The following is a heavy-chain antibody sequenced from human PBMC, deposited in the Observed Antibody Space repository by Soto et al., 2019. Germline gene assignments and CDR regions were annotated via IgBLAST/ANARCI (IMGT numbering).Heavy chain of an antibody. V-gene: IGHV3-33*01. J-gene: IGHJ4*02. D-gene: IGHD6-13*01. CDR3: ARDLAAAGPDY. CDR1: GFTFSSYG. Sequence: QVQLVESGGGVVQPGRSLRLSCAASGFTFSSYGMHWVRQAPGKGLEWVAVIWYDGSNKYYADSVKGRFTISRDNSKNTFYLQMNSLRAEDTAVYYCARDLAAAGPDYWGQGTLVTVSS. CDR2: IWYDGSNK.